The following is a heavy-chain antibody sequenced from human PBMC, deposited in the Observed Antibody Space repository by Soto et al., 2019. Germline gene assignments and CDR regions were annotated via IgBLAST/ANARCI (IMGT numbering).Heavy chain of an antibody. Sequence: PSETLSLTCTVSGGSISNYYWSWIRQPPGKGLEWIGYIHYSGSTKYNPSLKSRVAISADTSKNQFSLKLSSVTAADTAMYYCARGHYDFWSGYFATIDYWGQGTLVTVS. CDR1: GGSISNYY. CDR3: ARGHYDFWSGYFATIDY. D-gene: IGHD3-3*01. J-gene: IGHJ4*02. CDR2: IHYSGST. V-gene: IGHV4-59*08.